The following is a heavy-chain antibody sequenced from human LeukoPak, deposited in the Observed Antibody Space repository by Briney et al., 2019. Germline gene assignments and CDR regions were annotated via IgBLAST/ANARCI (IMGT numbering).Heavy chain of an antibody. CDR3: AKAPGYCSGGSCAFDI. D-gene: IGHD2-15*01. CDR1: GFTFSSYG. CDR2: IRYDGSNK. Sequence: PGGSLRLSCAASGFTFSSYGMHWVRQAPGKGLEWVAFIRYDGSNKYYADSVKGRFTISRDNSKNTLYLQMNSLRAEDTAVYYCAKAPGYCSGGSCAFDIWGQGTMVTVSS. J-gene: IGHJ3*02. V-gene: IGHV3-30*02.